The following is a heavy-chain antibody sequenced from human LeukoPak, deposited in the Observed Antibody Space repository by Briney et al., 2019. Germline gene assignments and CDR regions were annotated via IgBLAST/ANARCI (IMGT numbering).Heavy chain of an antibody. CDR3: ARENYDSVWGYRFES. CDR2: IYYSGST. Sequence: PSQTLSLTCTVSGGSISSGGYYWSWLRQHPGKGLEWIGYIYYSGSTYYNPSLKSRVTISVDTSKNQFSLKLSSVTAADTAVYYCARENYDSVWGYRFESWGEGTLVTVSS. D-gene: IGHD3-16*01. V-gene: IGHV4-31*03. CDR1: GGSISSGGYY. J-gene: IGHJ4*02.